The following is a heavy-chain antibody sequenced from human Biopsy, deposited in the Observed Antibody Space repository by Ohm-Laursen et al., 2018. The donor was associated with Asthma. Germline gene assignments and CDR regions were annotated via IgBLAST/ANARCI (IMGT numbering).Heavy chain of an antibody. CDR2: INAGNGNT. CDR3: ARTYYDFLTGQVNDALAM. D-gene: IGHD3-9*01. Sequence: ASVKVSYKASGYTFINYAIHWVRQAPGQRLEWMGWINAGNGNTKYSEKFQGRVTITRDTSASTAYMDLSSLRSEDTAVYYCARTYYDFLTGQVNDALAMWGQGTVVTVSS. J-gene: IGHJ3*02. V-gene: IGHV1-3*01. CDR1: GYTFINYA.